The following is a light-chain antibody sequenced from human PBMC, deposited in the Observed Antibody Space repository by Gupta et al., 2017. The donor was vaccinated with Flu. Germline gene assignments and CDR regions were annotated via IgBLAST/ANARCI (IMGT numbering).Light chain of an antibody. V-gene: IGLV2-14*01. CDR1: SKNVVAYND. Sequence: IATSCSGNSKNVVAYNDGTWYQKYRGKDPKILIVDVSSKPAGGFASFSAAKAGNKTSRKIAGLQAEDEADDYCSSSKSSRGLWIFGGGTKLTVL. CDR3: SSSKSSRGLWI. J-gene: IGLJ2*01. CDR2: DVS.